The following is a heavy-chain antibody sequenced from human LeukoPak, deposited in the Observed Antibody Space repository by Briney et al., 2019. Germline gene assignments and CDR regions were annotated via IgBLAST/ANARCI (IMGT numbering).Heavy chain of an antibody. V-gene: IGHV3-30*04. D-gene: IGHD3-10*01. CDR1: GFTFSSSN. CDR2: ISYDGTKT. CDR3: EREWFGESN. J-gene: IGHJ4*02. Sequence: GGSLRLSCAPSGFTFSSSNMHWVRQSPGKGLEWLVLISYDGTKTYYAESVKGRFTVSRDNSKNTLFLQMNSLSAEDTAIYYCEREWFGESNWGQGARVTVSS.